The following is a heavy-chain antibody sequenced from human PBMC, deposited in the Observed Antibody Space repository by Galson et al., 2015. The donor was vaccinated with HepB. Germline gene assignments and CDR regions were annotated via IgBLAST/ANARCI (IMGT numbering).Heavy chain of an antibody. V-gene: IGHV4-34*01. Sequence: SEPLSLTCAVYGGSFSGYYWSWIRQPPGKGLEWIGEINHSGSTNYNPSLKSRVTISVDTSKNQFSLKLSSVTAADTAVYYCARGVTYYYDSSGYYYRGYYFDYWGQGTLVTVSS. D-gene: IGHD3-22*01. CDR3: ARGVTYYYDSSGYYYRGYYFDY. CDR2: INHSGST. CDR1: GGSFSGYY. J-gene: IGHJ4*02.